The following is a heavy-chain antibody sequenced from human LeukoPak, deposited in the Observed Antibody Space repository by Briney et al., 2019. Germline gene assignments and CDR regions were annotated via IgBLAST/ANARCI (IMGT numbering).Heavy chain of an antibody. CDR1: GFTFSSYW. Sequence: GGSLRLSCAASGFTFSSYWMHWVRQAPGEGLVWVSRINSDGSTTTYADSVKGRFTISRDNAKNTLYLEMNSLRAEDTAVYYCARSSDYPDYWGQGTLVTVSS. CDR3: ARSSDYPDY. CDR2: INSDGSTT. J-gene: IGHJ4*02. D-gene: IGHD5-12*01. V-gene: IGHV3-74*01.